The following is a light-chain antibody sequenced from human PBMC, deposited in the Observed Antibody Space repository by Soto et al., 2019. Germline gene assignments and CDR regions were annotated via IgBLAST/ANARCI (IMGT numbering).Light chain of an antibody. Sequence: VSPGDRVTLSRCASQNIYSNLGWYQQKPGQAPRLLIYGASTRATGIPDRFSGSGSGTDFTLKISSLEPEDFAVYYCQQRSNWPRTVGPGTQREIK. V-gene: IGKV3-11*01. CDR3: QQRSNWPRT. J-gene: IGKJ5*01. CDR2: GAS. CDR1: QNIYSN.